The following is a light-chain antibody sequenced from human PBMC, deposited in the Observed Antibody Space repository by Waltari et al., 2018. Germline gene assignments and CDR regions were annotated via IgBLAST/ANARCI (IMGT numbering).Light chain of an antibody. CDR3: SSYISSSTLEL. V-gene: IGLV2-14*03. CDR2: DVS. Sequence: QSALPQPASVSGSPRQSTTISCTGTSRDVGGYNYVSWYQQHPGKAPKLMIYDVSNRPSGVSNRFSGSKSGNTASLTISGLQAEDEADYYCSSYISSSTLELFGGGTSLTVL. CDR1: SRDVGGYNY. J-gene: IGLJ2*01.